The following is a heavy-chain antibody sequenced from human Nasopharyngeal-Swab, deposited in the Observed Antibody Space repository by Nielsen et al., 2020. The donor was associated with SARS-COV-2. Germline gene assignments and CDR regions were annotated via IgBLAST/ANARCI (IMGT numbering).Heavy chain of an antibody. CDR1: GFSLGTSGMC. J-gene: IGHJ4*02. D-gene: IGHD3-22*01. CDR3: ARTYYYDSSGYSSLDY. CDR2: IDWDDDK. Sequence: SGPTLVKPTQTLTLTCTFSGFSLGTSGMCVSWIRQPPGKALEWLALIDWDDDKYYSTSLKTRLTISKDTSKNQVVLTMTNMDPVDTATYYCARTYYYDSSGYSSLDYWGQGTLVTVSS. V-gene: IGHV2-70*01.